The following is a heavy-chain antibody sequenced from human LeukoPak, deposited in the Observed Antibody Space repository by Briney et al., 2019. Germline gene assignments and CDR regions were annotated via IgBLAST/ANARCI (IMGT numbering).Heavy chain of an antibody. CDR3: ARSRRDGYNRVVYFQH. J-gene: IGHJ1*01. D-gene: IGHD5-24*01. V-gene: IGHV3-30*02. CDR1: GFTFSSYG. CDR2: IRYDGSNK. Sequence: GGSLRLSCAASGFTFSSYGMHWVRQAPGKGLEWVAFIRYDGSNKYYADSVKGRFTISRDNSKNTLYLQMNSLRAEDTAVYYCARSRRDGYNRVVYFQHWGQGTLVTVSS.